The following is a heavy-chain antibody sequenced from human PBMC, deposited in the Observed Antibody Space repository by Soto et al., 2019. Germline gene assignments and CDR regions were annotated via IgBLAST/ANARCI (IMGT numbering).Heavy chain of an antibody. V-gene: IGHV4-31*03. D-gene: IGHD3-22*01. CDR2: ISYSGST. J-gene: IGHJ6*02. Sequence: QVQLQESGPGLVKPSQTLSLTCTVSGGSISSGGYYWSWIRQHPGKGLEWIGYISYSGSTYYNPSLKSRVTISVDTSKNQFSLKLSSVTAADTAVYYCARDRITMIVRQDYYYYGMDVWGQGTTVTVSS. CDR3: ARDRITMIVRQDYYYYGMDV. CDR1: GGSISSGGYY.